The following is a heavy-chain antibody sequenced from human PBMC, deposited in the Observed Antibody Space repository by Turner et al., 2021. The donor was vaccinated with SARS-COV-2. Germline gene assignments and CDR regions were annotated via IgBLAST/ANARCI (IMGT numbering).Heavy chain of an antibody. D-gene: IGHD6-13*01. CDR2: IYYRGCT. CDR1: GRSISSRSYY. J-gene: IGHJ6*02. Sequence: QLQLQESGPGLVKPSETLSRPCPFPGRSISSRSYYWGWTRQPPGRGLEWIGSIYYRGCTYCSPSLKSGDTISADTPKIQFPLKLSSVTAADTAVYYCATSTVAGTELNYYGMDVWGQGTTVTVSS. V-gene: IGHV4-39*01. CDR3: ATSTVAGTELNYYGMDV.